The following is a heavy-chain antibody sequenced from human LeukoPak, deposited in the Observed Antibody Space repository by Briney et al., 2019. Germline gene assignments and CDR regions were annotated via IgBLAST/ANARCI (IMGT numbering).Heavy chain of an antibody. V-gene: IGHV4-34*01. J-gene: IGHJ6*03. Sequence: PAETLSLTCAVYGGSFSGYYWSWIRQPPGKGLEWIGEINHSGSTNYNPSLKSRVTISVDTSKNQFSLKLSSVTAADTAVYYCAREVGKELRFFPRSYYYMDVWGKGTTVTVSS. CDR3: AREVGKELRFFPRSYYYMDV. CDR2: INHSGST. CDR1: GGSFSGYY. D-gene: IGHD3-3*01.